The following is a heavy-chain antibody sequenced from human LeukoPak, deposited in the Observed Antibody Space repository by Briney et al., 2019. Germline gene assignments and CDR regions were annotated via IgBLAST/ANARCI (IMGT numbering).Heavy chain of an antibody. CDR2: INPNSGGT. D-gene: IGHD7-27*01. J-gene: IGHJ5*02. CDR1: GCTFTGYY. CDR3: ARDALRNRHWGAWFDP. Sequence: GASVKVSCKASGCTFTGYYMHWVRQAPGQGLEWMGWINPNSGGTNYAQKFQGRVTMTRDTSISTAYMELSRLRSDDTAVYYCARDALRNRHWGAWFDPWGQGTLVTVSS. V-gene: IGHV1-2*02.